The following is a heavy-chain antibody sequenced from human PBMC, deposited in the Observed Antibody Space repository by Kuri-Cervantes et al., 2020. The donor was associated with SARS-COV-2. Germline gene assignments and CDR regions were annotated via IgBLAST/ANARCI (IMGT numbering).Heavy chain of an antibody. CDR1: GYTFTSYY. CDR3: ARGERITMVRGVIIKEGDFDY. V-gene: IGHV1-46*01. Sequence: ASVKVSCKASGYTFTSYYMHWVRQAPGQGFEWMGIINPSGGSTSYAQKFQGRVTMIRDTSTSTVYMELSSLRSEDTAVYYCARGERITMVRGVIIKEGDFDYWGQGTLVTVSS. D-gene: IGHD3-10*01. J-gene: IGHJ4*02. CDR2: INPSGGST.